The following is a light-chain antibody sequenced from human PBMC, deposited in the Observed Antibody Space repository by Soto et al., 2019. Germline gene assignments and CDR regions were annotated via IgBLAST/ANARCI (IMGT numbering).Light chain of an antibody. Sequence: EIVLTQSPVTLSLFPGQGAARSCRASQSISNYLAWYQQKPGQAPRLLIYDASNRATGNPARFSGSGSGTDFTLTISRLEPEDFAVYYCQQRSNWPPSITLGQGTRLEIK. V-gene: IGKV3-11*01. J-gene: IGKJ5*01. CDR1: QSISNY. CDR2: DAS. CDR3: QQRSNWPPSIT.